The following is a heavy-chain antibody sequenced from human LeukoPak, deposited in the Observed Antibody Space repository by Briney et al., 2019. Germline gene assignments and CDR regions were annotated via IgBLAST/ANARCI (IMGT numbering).Heavy chain of an antibody. CDR1: GYTLTELS. V-gene: IGHV1-24*01. J-gene: IGHJ4*02. CDR2: LDPEDGET. D-gene: IGHD3-16*01. CDR3: ATDLTTFGGVIFDY. Sequence: ASVKVSCKVSGYTLTELSMHWVRQAPGKGLEWMGGLDPEDGETIYAQKFQGRVTMTEDTSTDTAYMELSSLRSEDTAVYYCATDLTTFGGVIFDYWGQGTLVTVSS.